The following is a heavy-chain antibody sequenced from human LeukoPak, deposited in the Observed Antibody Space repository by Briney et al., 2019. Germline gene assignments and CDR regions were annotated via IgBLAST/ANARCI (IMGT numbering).Heavy chain of an antibody. V-gene: IGHV1-2*02. D-gene: IGHD1-26*01. J-gene: IGHJ4*02. Sequence: ASVKVSCKASGYTFTAYYMHWVRQAPGQGLEWMGWINPNSGDTNYAQKFQGRVTMARDTSINTVYMQLSRLRSDDTAVYYCATGAASYYGDWGQGALVTVSS. CDR2: INPNSGDT. CDR1: GYTFTAYY. CDR3: ATGAASYYGD.